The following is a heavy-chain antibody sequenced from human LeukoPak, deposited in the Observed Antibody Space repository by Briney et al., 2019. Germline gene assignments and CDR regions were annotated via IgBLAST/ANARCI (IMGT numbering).Heavy chain of an antibody. CDR2: IWYDGNNK. CDR3: ARAKDNSGRDAFDM. Sequence: GGSLRLSXAASGFTLRSYGMHWVRQAPGKGLEWVAVIWYDGNNKYYTDSVKGRFIISRDNSKNTLYLQMNSLRAEDTAVYYCARAKDNSGRDAFDMWGQGTMVTVSS. J-gene: IGHJ3*02. V-gene: IGHV3-33*01. CDR1: GFTLRSYG. D-gene: IGHD3-22*01.